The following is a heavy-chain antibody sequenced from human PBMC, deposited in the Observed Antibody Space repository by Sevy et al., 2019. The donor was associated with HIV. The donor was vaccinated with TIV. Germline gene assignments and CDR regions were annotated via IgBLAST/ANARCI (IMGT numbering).Heavy chain of an antibody. CDR3: VIGSVSLVIAKDAFHI. J-gene: IGHJ3*02. CDR1: GFTVSSNY. CDR2: IYSEGTK. V-gene: IGHV3-53*01. D-gene: IGHD2-21*01. Sequence: GGSPRLSCTASGFTVSSNYMIWVRQAPGKGLEWVSLIYSEGTKNYADSVKGRFTISRDNSKNTLYLQMNSLRAEDTAVYYCVIGSVSLVIAKDAFHIWGQGTMVTVSS.